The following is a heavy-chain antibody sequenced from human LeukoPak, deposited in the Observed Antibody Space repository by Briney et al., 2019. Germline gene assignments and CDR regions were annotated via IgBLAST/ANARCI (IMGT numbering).Heavy chain of an antibody. CDR3: ARSAVTGPGWIDP. CDR2: IYSGGNT. J-gene: IGHJ5*02. Sequence: GGSLRLSCAASGFTVSSNYMTWVRQAPGKGLEWVSGIYSGGNTYYADSVKGRFTISRDNSKNTLYLQVNGLRGDDTAVYYCARSAVTGPGWIDPWGQGTLVTVSS. D-gene: IGHD6-19*01. CDR1: GFTVSSNY. V-gene: IGHV3-53*01.